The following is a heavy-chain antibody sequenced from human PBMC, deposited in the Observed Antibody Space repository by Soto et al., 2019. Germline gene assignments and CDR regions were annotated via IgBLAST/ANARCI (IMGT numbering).Heavy chain of an antibody. D-gene: IGHD3-10*01. CDR3: ATVGGSGSQIDY. CDR2: ISAYNGNT. V-gene: IGHV1-18*01. J-gene: IGHJ4*02. CDR1: GYTFTSYG. Sequence: ASVKVSCKASGYTFTSYGISWVRQAPGQGLEWMGWISAYNGNTNYAQKLQGRVTMTTDTSTNTAYMELSSLRSEDTAVYYCATVGGSGSQIDYWGQGTLVTVSS.